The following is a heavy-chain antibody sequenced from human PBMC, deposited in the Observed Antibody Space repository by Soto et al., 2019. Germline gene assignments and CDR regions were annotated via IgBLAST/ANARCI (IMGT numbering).Heavy chain of an antibody. D-gene: IGHD2-2*01. CDR1: GFTFSTYS. Sequence: GGSLRLSCAASGFTFSTYSMNWVRQAPGKGLEWVSSISSSGTYIRYADSLKGQFTISRDNAKNSLYLQMISLRAEDTAVYYCARDPSDCSSTSCWGYYALDVWGQGTTVTVSS. CDR2: ISSSGTYI. CDR3: ARDPSDCSSTSCWGYYALDV. J-gene: IGHJ6*02. V-gene: IGHV3-21*01.